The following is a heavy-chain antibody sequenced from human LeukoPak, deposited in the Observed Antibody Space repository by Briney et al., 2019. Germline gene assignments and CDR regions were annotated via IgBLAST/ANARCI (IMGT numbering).Heavy chain of an antibody. J-gene: IGHJ5*02. CDR2: IYYSGST. V-gene: IGHV4-39*07. CDR3: ARRIGYCSSTSCANWFDP. CDR1: GGSISSISSNNYH. Sequence: SETLSLTCIVSGGSISSISSNNYHWGWIRQPPGKGLEWIGSIYYSGSTYYNPSLKSRVTISVDTSKNQFSLKLSSVTAADTAVYYCARRIGYCSSTSCANWFDPWGQGTLVTVSS. D-gene: IGHD2-2*01.